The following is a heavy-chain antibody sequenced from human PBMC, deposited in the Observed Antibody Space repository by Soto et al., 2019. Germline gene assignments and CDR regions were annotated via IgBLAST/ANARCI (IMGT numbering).Heavy chain of an antibody. V-gene: IGHV3-23*01. J-gene: IGHJ3*02. Sequence: LRLSCAASGFTFSDYAMSWVRQAPGKGLEWVSGLGGSNSDTHYAASVEGRFTVSRDNSKSTLFLQMNSLRVEDTAVYYCAKDKVDHNSVWDPFDIWGQGTLVTVSS. D-gene: IGHD2-15*01. CDR2: LGGSNSDT. CDR3: AKDKVDHNSVWDPFDI. CDR1: GFTFSDYA.